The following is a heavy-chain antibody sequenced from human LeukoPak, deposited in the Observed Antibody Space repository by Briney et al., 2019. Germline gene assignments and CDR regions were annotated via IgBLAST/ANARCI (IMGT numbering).Heavy chain of an antibody. CDR3: AREVTYYYDSSGSFDY. CDR2: IYYSGST. Sequence: SETLSLTCTVSGGSISSYYWSWIRQPPGKGLEGIGYIYYSGSTNYNPSLKSRVTISVDTSKNQFSLKLSSVTAAETAVYYCAREVTYYYDSSGSFDYWGQGTLVTVSS. J-gene: IGHJ4*02. V-gene: IGHV4-59*01. CDR1: GGSISSYY. D-gene: IGHD3-22*01.